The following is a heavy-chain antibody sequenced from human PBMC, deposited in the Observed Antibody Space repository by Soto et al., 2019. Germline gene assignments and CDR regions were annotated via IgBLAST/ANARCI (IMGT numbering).Heavy chain of an antibody. Sequence: LRLSCAASGFTFSSYAMSWVRQAPGKGLEWVSAISGSGGSTYYADSVKGRFTISRDNSKNTLYLQMNSLRAEDTAVYYCAKRGLPYYYDSSGYYPAPFDYWGQGTLVTVSS. CDR3: AKRGLPYYYDSSGYYPAPFDY. CDR1: GFTFSSYA. V-gene: IGHV3-23*01. D-gene: IGHD3-22*01. CDR2: ISGSGGST. J-gene: IGHJ4*02.